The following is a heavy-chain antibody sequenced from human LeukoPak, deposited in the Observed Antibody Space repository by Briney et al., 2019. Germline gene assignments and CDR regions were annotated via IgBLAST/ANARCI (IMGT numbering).Heavy chain of an antibody. Sequence: GGSLRLSCAASGFTLSSYWMHWVRQAPGKGLVWVSRVNSDGTSTTYADSVRGRFTSSRDNAKNTLYLQMNSLRVEDTAVYYCTRDIVATIPTHYYYYGMDLWGQGTTVTVSS. D-gene: IGHD5-12*01. V-gene: IGHV3-74*03. CDR1: GFTLSSYW. CDR2: VNSDGTST. J-gene: IGHJ6*02. CDR3: TRDIVATIPTHYYYYGMDL.